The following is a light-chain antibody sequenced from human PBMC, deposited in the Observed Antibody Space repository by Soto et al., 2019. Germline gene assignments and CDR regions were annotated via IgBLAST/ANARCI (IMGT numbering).Light chain of an antibody. CDR1: QTISSW. CDR3: QQSYSTHT. V-gene: IGKV1-39*01. Sequence: DIQMTQSPSTLSGSVGDRVTITCRASQTISSWLAWYQQKPRKAPKLLIYAASSLQSGVPSRFSGSGSGSDFTLTISSLQPEDFATYYCQQSYSTHTFGQGTKLEIK. J-gene: IGKJ2*01. CDR2: AAS.